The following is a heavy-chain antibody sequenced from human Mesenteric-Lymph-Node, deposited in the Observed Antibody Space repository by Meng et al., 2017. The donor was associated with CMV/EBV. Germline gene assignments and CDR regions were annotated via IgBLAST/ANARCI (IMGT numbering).Heavy chain of an antibody. CDR2: IKSKGSGETT. D-gene: IGHD1-14*01. Sequence: SGFACTRAGMSWVRQAPGKGLEWVGRIKSKGSGETTDYAAPVKGRFTILRDDSKNTLYLQMNSLKTEDTAVYFCSWHHPIPSYFDYWGQGTLVTVSS. V-gene: IGHV3-15*03. CDR3: SWHHPIPSYFDY. CDR1: GFACTRAG. J-gene: IGHJ4*02.